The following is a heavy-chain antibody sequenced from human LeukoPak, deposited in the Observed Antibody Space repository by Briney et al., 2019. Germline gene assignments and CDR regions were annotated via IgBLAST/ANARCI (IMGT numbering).Heavy chain of an antibody. V-gene: IGHV4-61*02. J-gene: IGHJ6*03. CDR3: ARVRLTGDQYYYYYMDV. D-gene: IGHD7-27*01. CDR2: IYTSGST. CDR1: GGSISSGSYY. Sequence: PSQTLSLTCTVSGGSISSGSYYWSWIRQPAGKGLEWIGRIYTSGSTNYNPSLKSRVTISVDTSKNQFSLKLSSVTAADTAVYYCARVRLTGDQYYYYYMDVWGKGTTVTVSS.